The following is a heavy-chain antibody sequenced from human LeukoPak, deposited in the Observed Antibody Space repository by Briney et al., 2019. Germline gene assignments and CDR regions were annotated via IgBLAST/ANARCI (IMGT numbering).Heavy chain of an antibody. Sequence: ASVKVSCKASGYTFTGYYMHWVRQAPGQGLEWMGWINPNSGGTNYAQKFQGWVTMTRDTSISTAYMELSRLRSDDTAVYYCARSSYDFWSGYFPMDVWGQGTTVTVPS. V-gene: IGHV1-2*04. CDR2: INPNSGGT. D-gene: IGHD3-3*01. CDR1: GYTFTGYY. J-gene: IGHJ6*02. CDR3: ARSSYDFWSGYFPMDV.